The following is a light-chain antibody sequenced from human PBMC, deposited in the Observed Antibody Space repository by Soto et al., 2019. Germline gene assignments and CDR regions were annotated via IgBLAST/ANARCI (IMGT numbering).Light chain of an antibody. J-gene: IGLJ2*01. CDR1: SSNIGSNT. CDR3: AAWDDSLNEVV. CDR2: SNN. V-gene: IGLV1-44*01. Sequence: QSVLTQPPSASGTPGQRVTISCSGSSSNIGSNTVNWYQQLPGTAPKLLIYSNNQRPSGVPDRFSGSKSGTSASLAISELQSEDEADYYCAAWDDSLNEVVFGGGTKVTVL.